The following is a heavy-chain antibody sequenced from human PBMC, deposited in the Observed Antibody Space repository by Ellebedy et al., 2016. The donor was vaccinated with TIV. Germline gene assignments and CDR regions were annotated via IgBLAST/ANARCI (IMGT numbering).Heavy chain of an antibody. Sequence: GESLKISCTASRFTFSSYWMSWVRQAPGKGLEWVANINQDGRQKYYVDSVKGRFTISRDNVKKSLYLQVNSLRAEDTAVYYCATDGSYGDYLSPQHAFTIWGQGTTVTVSS. CDR3: ATDGSYGDYLSPQHAFTI. D-gene: IGHD4-17*01. V-gene: IGHV3-7*01. CDR2: INQDGRQK. CDR1: RFTFSSYW. J-gene: IGHJ3*02.